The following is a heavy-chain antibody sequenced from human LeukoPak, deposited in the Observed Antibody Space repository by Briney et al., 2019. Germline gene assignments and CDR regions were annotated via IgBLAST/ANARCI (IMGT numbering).Heavy chain of an antibody. V-gene: IGHV1-3*01. CDR2: INAGNGNT. Sequence: GASVKVSCKASGYTFTSYAMHWVRQAPGQRLEWMGWINAGNGNTKYSQKFQGRVTITRDTSASTAYMELSSLRSEDTAVYYCARVDFGVVYYYYYMDVWGKGTTVTVSS. CDR3: ARVDFGVVYYYYYMDV. D-gene: IGHD3-3*01. CDR1: GYTFTSYA. J-gene: IGHJ6*03.